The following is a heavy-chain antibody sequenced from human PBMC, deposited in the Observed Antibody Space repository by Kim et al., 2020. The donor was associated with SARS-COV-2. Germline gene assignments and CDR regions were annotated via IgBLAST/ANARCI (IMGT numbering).Heavy chain of an antibody. CDR1: GFTVSSNY. V-gene: IGHV3-53*04. D-gene: IGHD6-6*01. Sequence: GSLRLSCAASGFTVSSNYMSWVRQAPGKGLEWVSVIYSGGSTYYADSVKGRFTIPRHNSKNTLYLQMNSLRAEDTAVYYCARANGKQLSYYYGMDVWGQGTTVTVSS. CDR2: IYSGGST. J-gene: IGHJ6*02. CDR3: ARANGKQLSYYYGMDV.